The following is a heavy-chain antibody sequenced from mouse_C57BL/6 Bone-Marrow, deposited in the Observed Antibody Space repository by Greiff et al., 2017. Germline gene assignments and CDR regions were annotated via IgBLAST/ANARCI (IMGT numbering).Heavy chain of an antibody. D-gene: IGHD2-4*01. Sequence: VQLQQSGPELVKPGASVKISCKASGYSFTGYYMHWVKQSHGNILDWIGYIYPYNGVSRYNQKFKGKATLTVDKSSSTAYMELRSLTSEDSAVYYCARLGYDYDGGYFDYWGQGTTLTVSS. CDR1: GYSFTGYY. CDR3: ARLGYDYDGGYFDY. CDR2: IYPYNGVS. V-gene: IGHV1-31*01. J-gene: IGHJ2*01.